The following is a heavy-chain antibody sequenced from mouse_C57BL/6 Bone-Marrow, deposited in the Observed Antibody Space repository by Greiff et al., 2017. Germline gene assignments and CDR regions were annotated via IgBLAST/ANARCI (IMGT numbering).Heavy chain of an antibody. J-gene: IGHJ2*01. CDR3: ARPGDPYYFDY. CDR1: GFTFSSYG. CDR2: ISSGGSYT. V-gene: IGHV5-6*01. Sequence: EVMLVESGGDLVKPGGSLKLSCAASGFTFSSYGMSWVRQTPDKRLEWVATISSGGSYTYYPDSVKGRFTISRDNAKNTLYLQMSSLKSEDTAMYYCARPGDPYYFDYWGKGTTLTVSS.